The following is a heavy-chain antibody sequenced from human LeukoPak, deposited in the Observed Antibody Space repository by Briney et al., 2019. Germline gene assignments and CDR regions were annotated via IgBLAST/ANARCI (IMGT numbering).Heavy chain of an antibody. CDR2: FDPEDGET. CDR3: ATATPIIGLYMAFDY. CDR1: GYTLTELS. J-gene: IGHJ4*02. D-gene: IGHD2-2*02. Sequence: ASVKDSCKVSGYTLTELSMHWVRQAPGKGLEWMGGFDPEDGETIYAQKFQGRVTMTEDTSTDTAYMELSSLRSEDTAVYYCATATPIIGLYMAFDYWGQGTLVTVSS. V-gene: IGHV1-24*01.